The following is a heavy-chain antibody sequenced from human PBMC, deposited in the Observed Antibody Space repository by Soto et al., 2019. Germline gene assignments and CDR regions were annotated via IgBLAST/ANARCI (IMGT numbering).Heavy chain of an antibody. CDR3: ASTYSRDNWFDP. CDR2: IYYSGST. D-gene: IGHD6-13*01. J-gene: IGHJ5*02. Sequence: SETLSLTCIVSGGSISSGGYYWSWIRQHPGKGLEWIGYIYYSGSTYYNPSLKSRVTISVDTSKNQFSLKLSSVTAADTAVYYCASTYSRDNWFDPWGQGTLVTVS. V-gene: IGHV4-31*03. CDR1: GGSISSGGYY.